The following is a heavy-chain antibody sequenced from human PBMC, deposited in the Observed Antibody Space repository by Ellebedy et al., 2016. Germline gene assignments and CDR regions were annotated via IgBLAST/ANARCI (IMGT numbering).Heavy chain of an antibody. CDR1: GDSVSSNRVT. V-gene: IGHV6-1*01. CDR3: ARVSYCGSDCYYFDY. CDR2: TYYRSRWSN. J-gene: IGHJ4*02. D-gene: IGHD2-21*02. Sequence: SQTLSLTCAISGDSVSSNRVTWNWIRQSPSRGLEWLGRTYYRSRWSNDYTISVKSRITISGDTSKNQFSLHLNSVTPEDTAVYYCARVSYCGSDCYYFDYWGQGTLVTVSS.